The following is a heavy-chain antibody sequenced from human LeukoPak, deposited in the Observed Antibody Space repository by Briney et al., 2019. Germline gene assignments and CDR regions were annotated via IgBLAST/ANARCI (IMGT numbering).Heavy chain of an antibody. V-gene: IGHV3-33*01. J-gene: IGHJ4*02. CDR2: IWYDGSNK. Sequence: GRSLRLSCAASGFTFSSYGMHWVRQAPGKGLEWVAVIWYDGSNKYYADPVKGRFTISRDNSKNTLYLQMNSLRAEDTAVYYCARNLGPRRPFDYWGQGTLVTVSS. CDR3: ARNLGPRRPFDY. CDR1: GFTFSSYG.